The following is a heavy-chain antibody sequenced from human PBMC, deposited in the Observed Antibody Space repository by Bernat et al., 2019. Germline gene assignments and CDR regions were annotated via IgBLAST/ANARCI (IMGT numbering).Heavy chain of an antibody. CDR1: GGSISSSSYY. Sequence: QLQLQESGPGLVKPSETLSLTCTVSGGSISSSSYYWGWIHQPPGKGLEWIGSIYYSGSTYYNPSLKSRVTISVDTSKNQFSLKLSSVTAADTAVYYCARPSGYYYGAIDYWGQGTLVTVSS. V-gene: IGHV4-39*01. D-gene: IGHD3-22*01. J-gene: IGHJ4*02. CDR3: ARPSGYYYGAIDY. CDR2: IYYSGST.